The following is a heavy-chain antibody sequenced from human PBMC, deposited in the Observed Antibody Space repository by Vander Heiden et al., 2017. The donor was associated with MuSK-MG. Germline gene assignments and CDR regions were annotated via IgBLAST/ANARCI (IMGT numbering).Heavy chain of an antibody. J-gene: IGHJ4*02. D-gene: IGHD5-12*01. V-gene: IGHV1-46*03. CDR2: INPSGVST. CDR1: GSTFTSQK. Sequence: QEQLVQSGAEVTKPGASTKVSCKASGSTFTSQKIDWVQQAPGKGLEWMGIINPSGVSTSYAQNFHGRVTMTRDTSTSTVYMELSSLRSEDTAVYYCARDRSPAGVATSYYFDYWGQGTLVTVSS. CDR3: ARDRSPAGVATSYYFDY.